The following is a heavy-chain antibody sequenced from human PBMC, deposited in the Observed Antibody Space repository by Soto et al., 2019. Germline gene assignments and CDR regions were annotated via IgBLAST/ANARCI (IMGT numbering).Heavy chain of an antibody. CDR1: GFTFSSYA. CDR3: ASRNSGWYFEL. CDR2: ISGSGDST. V-gene: IGHV3-23*01. J-gene: IGHJ2*01. Sequence: EVQLLESGGGLVQPGGSLRLSCAASGFTFSSYAMTWVRQAPGKGLEWVSAISGSGDSTYYAASVRGRFTISRDNSKNTLYLHMNSLISQDTAVYYFASRNSGWYFELWGRCTLVTVSS. D-gene: IGHD4-4*01.